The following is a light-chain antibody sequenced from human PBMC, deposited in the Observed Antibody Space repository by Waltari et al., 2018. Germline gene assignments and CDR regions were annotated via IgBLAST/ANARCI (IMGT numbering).Light chain of an antibody. J-gene: IGKJ4*01. V-gene: IGKV3-11*01. CDR2: DTS. Sequence: EIVLTQSPATLSLSPGERATLPCRASQRISNYLAWYQQKRGQAPRLLLYDTSNRATGIPARFSGSGSGTEFTLTISSLEPEDFAVYYCHQRSDWGTFGGGTKVEI. CDR1: QRISNY. CDR3: HQRSDWGT.